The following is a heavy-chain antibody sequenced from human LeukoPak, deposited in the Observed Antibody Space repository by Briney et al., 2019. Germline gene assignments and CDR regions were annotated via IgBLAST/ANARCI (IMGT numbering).Heavy chain of an antibody. CDR2: IYYSGST. V-gene: IGHV4-31*03. D-gene: IGHD5-12*01. CDR3: ARGPKWLRLILDY. Sequence: SQTLSLTCTVSGGSISSGGYYWSWIRQHPGKGLEWIGYIYYSGSTYYNPSLKSRVTISVDTSKNQFSLKLSSVTAADTAVYYCARGPKWLRLILDYWGQGTLVTVSS. CDR1: GGSISSGGYY. J-gene: IGHJ4*02.